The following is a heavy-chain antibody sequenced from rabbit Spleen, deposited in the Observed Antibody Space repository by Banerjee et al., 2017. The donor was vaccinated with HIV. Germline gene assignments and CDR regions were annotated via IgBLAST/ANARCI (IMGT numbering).Heavy chain of an antibody. D-gene: IGHD6-1*01. CDR2: IEVGSSGFS. CDR3: VREAGYGGYGDANL. V-gene: IGHV1S45*01. Sequence: QEQLEESGGGLVKPGASLTLTCTASGVSFSFSSYMCWVRQAPGKGLEWIACIEVGSSGFSYFATWVNGRFTTSRSTSLNTVTLQMTSLTAADTATYFCVREAGYGGYGDANLWGPGTLVTVS. J-gene: IGHJ4*01. CDR1: GVSFSFSSY.